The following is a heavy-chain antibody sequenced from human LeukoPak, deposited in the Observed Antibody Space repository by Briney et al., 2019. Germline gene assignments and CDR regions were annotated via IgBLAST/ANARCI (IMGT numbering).Heavy chain of an antibody. V-gene: IGHV4-30-4*01. Sequence: SETLSLTCTVSGGSISSGDYYWSWIRQPPGKGLEWIGYIYYTGSTHYNPSLKSRVTMSVDTSNNQFSLRLSSVTAADTAVYYCARNQLGIHYGNFDYWGQGTLVTVSS. CDR2: IYYTGST. D-gene: IGHD7-27*01. CDR1: GGSISSGDYY. J-gene: IGHJ4*02. CDR3: ARNQLGIHYGNFDY.